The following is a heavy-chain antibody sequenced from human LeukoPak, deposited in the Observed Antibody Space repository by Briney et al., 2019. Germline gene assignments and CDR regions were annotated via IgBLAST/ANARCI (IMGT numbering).Heavy chain of an antibody. CDR1: GSTFSSYG. J-gene: IGHJ3*02. CDR3: ARDGAVAGDDDAFDI. V-gene: IGHV3-33*01. CDR2: IWYDGSNK. D-gene: IGHD6-19*01. Sequence: PGGPLRLSCEASGSTFSSYGMHWVGQAQGKGLEWVPVIWYDGSNKYYADSVKGRFTISRDNSKNTLYLQMNSLRAEDTAVYYCARDGAVAGDDDAFDIWGQGTMVTVSS.